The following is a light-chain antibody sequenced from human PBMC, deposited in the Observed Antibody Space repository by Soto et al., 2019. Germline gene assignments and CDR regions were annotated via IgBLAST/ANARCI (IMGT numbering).Light chain of an antibody. J-gene: IGKJ1*01. CDR1: QSISSNY. V-gene: IGKV3-20*01. CDR3: QQYGTSPRT. CDR2: GAS. Sequence: DIVMTQSPGTLSLSPGERATLSCGASQSISSNYLAWYQQKPGQSPRLLLYGASSRATGIPERFSGRGSGTDFPLTISRLEPEDFAVYLCQQYGTSPRTFGHGTKVDIK.